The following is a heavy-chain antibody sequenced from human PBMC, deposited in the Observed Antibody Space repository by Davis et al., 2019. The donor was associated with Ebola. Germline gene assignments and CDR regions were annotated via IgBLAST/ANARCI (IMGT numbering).Heavy chain of an antibody. CDR2: ISGGGGST. V-gene: IGHV3-23*01. CDR1: GFTFSNYA. CDR3: AKRSGSDGNSGSSDY. Sequence: GESLKISCAASGFTFSNYAMSWVRQAPGKGLEWVSGISGGGGSTYYAGFVKGRFTISRDNSKNTLYLQMNSLRAEDTAIYYCAKRSGSDGNSGSSDYRGQGTLVTVSS. D-gene: IGHD4-23*01. J-gene: IGHJ4*02.